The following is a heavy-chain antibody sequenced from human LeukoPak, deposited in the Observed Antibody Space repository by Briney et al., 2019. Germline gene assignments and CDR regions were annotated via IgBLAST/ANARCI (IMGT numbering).Heavy chain of an antibody. J-gene: IGHJ4*02. CDR2: IYYTET. CDR1: GGSVSNYY. Sequence: SETLSLTCTVSGGSVSNYYWSWIRQSPGKGLEWIGYIYYTETSYNPSLKSRVTISADTSKNQFSLKLYSVTAADTAVYYCARGLHDGYYYGSSGYRATFDYWGQGTLVTVSS. D-gene: IGHD3-22*01. V-gene: IGHV4-59*02. CDR3: ARGLHDGYYYGSSGYRATFDY.